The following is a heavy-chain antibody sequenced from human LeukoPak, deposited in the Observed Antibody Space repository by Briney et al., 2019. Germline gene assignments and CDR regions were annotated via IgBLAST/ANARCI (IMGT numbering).Heavy chain of an antibody. D-gene: IGHD3-22*01. CDR3: ASEDNTGSSAY. J-gene: IGHJ4*02. V-gene: IGHV3-7*01. CDR1: GFTFSNFW. CDR2: IKQGGSEK. Sequence: GGSLRLSCAASGFTFSNFWMSWVRQAPGKGLEWVANIKQGGSEKYYVDSVKGRFTISRDNAKNSLYLQMSSLRGDDTALYYCASEDNTGSSAYWGQGTLVTVSS.